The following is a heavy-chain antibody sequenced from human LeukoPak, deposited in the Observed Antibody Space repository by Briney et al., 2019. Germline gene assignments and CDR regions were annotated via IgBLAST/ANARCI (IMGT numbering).Heavy chain of an antibody. D-gene: IGHD6-19*01. CDR1: GFTFSSYA. V-gene: IGHV3-23*01. Sequence: RSGGSLRLSCAASGFTFSSYAMSWVRQAPGKGLEWVSAISGSGGSTYYADSVKGRFTISRDNSKNTLYLQMNSLRAEDTAVYYCARQWLVPPLYWYFDLRGRGTLVTVSS. J-gene: IGHJ2*01. CDR3: ARQWLVPPLYWYFDL. CDR2: ISGSGGST.